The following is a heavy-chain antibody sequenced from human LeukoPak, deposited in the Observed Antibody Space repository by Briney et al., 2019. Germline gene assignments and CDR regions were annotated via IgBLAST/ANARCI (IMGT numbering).Heavy chain of an antibody. CDR3: AEDVSQPYYYDSSGYYSDAFDI. CDR2: ISGSGGST. D-gene: IGHD3-22*01. J-gene: IGHJ3*02. Sequence: GGTLRLSCAASGFTFSSYGMSWVRQAPGKGLEWVSAISGSGGSTYYADSVKGRFTISRDNSKNTLYLQMNSLRAEDTAVYYCAEDVSQPYYYDSSGYYSDAFDIWGQGTMVTVSS. CDR1: GFTFSSYG. V-gene: IGHV3-23*01.